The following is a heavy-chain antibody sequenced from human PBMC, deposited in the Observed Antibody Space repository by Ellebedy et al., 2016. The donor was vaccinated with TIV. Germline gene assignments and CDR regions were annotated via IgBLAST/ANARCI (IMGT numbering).Heavy chain of an antibody. CDR3: ARANTGYCSTTNCYNDFDS. J-gene: IGHJ4*02. V-gene: IGHV3-21*01. CDR2: IRDSSSYI. CDR1: GFTFSMYS. Sequence: GESLKISCAASGFTFSMYSMHWVRQAPGEGLQWVSSIRDSSSYIYYADSVKGRFTISRDNAKYSLYLQMNSLRAGDTAVYYCARANTGYCSTTNCYNDFDSWGQGTLVTVSS. D-gene: IGHD2-2*02.